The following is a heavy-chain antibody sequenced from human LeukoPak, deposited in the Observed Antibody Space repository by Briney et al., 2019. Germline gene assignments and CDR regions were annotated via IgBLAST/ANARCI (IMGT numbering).Heavy chain of an antibody. V-gene: IGHV4-59*01. J-gene: IGHJ4*02. CDR3: ARLDANWGFIDY. Sequence: SETLSLTCTVSGGSISTYYWNWIRQPPGKGLEWIGYMFYSGITNCNPSLKSRVTILVDTSKNRFSLKLSSVTAADTAVYYCARLDANWGFIDYWGQGTLVTVSS. D-gene: IGHD7-27*01. CDR1: GGSISTYY. CDR2: MFYSGIT.